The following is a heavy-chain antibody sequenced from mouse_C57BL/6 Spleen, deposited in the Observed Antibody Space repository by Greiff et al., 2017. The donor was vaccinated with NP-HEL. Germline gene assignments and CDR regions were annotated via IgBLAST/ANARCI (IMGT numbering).Heavy chain of an antibody. Sequence: VQLKESGPELVKPGASVKMSCKASGYTFTDYNMHWVKQSHGKSLEWIGYINPNNGGTSYNQKFKGKATLTVNKSSSTAYMELRSLTSEDSAVYYCARYYDGHYYAMDYWGQGTSVTVSS. D-gene: IGHD2-3*01. J-gene: IGHJ4*01. CDR1: GYTFTDYN. V-gene: IGHV1-22*01. CDR3: ARYYDGHYYAMDY. CDR2: INPNNGGT.